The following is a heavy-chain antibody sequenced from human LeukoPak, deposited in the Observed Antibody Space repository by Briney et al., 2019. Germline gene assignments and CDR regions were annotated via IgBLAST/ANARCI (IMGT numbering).Heavy chain of an antibody. J-gene: IGHJ4*02. D-gene: IGHD1-20*01. V-gene: IGHV4-39*01. CDR1: GGSISSTSYY. CDR3: ARSNWNDPFDY. Sequence: SETLSLTCNVSGGSISSTSYYWDWIRQPPGKGLEWIGSSYYSGSTYYNPFLKSRVTISVDTSKNQFSLRLSSVTAADTAVYYCARSNWNDPFDYWGQGTLVTVSS. CDR2: SYYSGST.